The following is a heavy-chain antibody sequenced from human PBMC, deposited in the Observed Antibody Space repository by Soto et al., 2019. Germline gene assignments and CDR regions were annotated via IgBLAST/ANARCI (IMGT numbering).Heavy chain of an antibody. CDR3: ASVRSASTHDLAY. D-gene: IGHD3-3*01. J-gene: IGHJ4*02. CDR1: GGSISSVDYD. Sequence: PSETLSLTCTVSGGSISSVDYDGSWRLQPPGKGLEWIGDIDYRGSTYYTPSLKSRVTISVATYKNQFSLKLRSVTAEDTAVYYSASVRSASTHDLAYWGQGTLVTVSS. V-gene: IGHV4-30-4*02. CDR2: IDYRGST.